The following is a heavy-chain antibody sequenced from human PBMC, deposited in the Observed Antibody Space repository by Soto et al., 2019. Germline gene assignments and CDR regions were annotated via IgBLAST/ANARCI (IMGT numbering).Heavy chain of an antibody. D-gene: IGHD3-22*01. CDR1: GGTFSSYS. V-gene: IGHV1-69*06. CDR2: IIPIFGTA. CDR3: ANSQYYYDSSGYSPLNWFDP. J-gene: IGHJ5*02. Sequence: SVKVSCKASGGTFSSYSISWVRQAPGQGLEWMGGIIPIFGTANYAQKFQGRVTITADKSTSTAYMELSSLRSEDTAVYYCANSQYYYDSSGYSPLNWFDPWGQGTLVTVSS.